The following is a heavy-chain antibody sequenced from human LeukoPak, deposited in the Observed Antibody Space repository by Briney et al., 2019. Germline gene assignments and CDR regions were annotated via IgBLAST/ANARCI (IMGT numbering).Heavy chain of an antibody. J-gene: IGHJ6*02. D-gene: IGHD2-2*02. Sequence: PGGSLRLSCAASGFTFSSYGMHWVRQAPGKGLEWVAVISYDGSNKCYADSVKGRFTISRDNSKNTLYLQMNSLRAEDTAVYYCAKDHVPAAIFYYYGMDVWGQGTTVTVSS. CDR3: AKDHVPAAIFYYYGMDV. V-gene: IGHV3-30*18. CDR2: ISYDGSNK. CDR1: GFTFSSYG.